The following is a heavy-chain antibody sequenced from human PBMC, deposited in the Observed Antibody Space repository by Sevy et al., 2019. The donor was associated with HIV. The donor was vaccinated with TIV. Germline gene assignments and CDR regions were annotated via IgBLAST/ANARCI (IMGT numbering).Heavy chain of an antibody. Sequence: GGSLRLSCAPSGFTFSSYAMHWVRQAPGKGLEWVAVISYDGSNKYYADSVKGRFTISRDNSKNTLFLQMNGLRAEDAAVYYCAREPLPYTSGWYEYFDYWGQGTLVTVSS. CDR3: AREPLPYTSGWYEYFDY. CDR1: GFTFSSYA. J-gene: IGHJ4*02. D-gene: IGHD6-19*01. V-gene: IGHV3-30-3*01. CDR2: ISYDGSNK.